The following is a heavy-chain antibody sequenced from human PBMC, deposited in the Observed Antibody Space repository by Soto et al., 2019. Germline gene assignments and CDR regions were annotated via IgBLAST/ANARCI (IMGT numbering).Heavy chain of an antibody. CDR3: ARRTDLYIMFDF. V-gene: IGHV2-5*02. CDR2: IYWDDDK. D-gene: IGHD3-16*01. J-gene: IGHJ4*02. Sequence: QITLKESGPTLVKPTQTLTLTCTFSGFSLSTSEVGVGWIRQPPGKALELLGIIYWDDDKRYSPLLNKRLTSTKDTSKNQVVLTMTNMDSVDTGTYYCARRTDLYIMFDFWGQGTQVTVSS. CDR1: GFSLSTSEVG.